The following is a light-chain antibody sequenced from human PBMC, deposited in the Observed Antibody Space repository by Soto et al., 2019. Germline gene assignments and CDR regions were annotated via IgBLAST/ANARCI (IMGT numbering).Light chain of an antibody. V-gene: IGLV9-49*01. Sequence: QSVLTQPPSASASLGASVTLTCTLSSGYSNYKVDWYQQRPGKGTRFVMRVGTGGIVGSKGDGIPDRFSVLGSGLNRYLTIKNIQEEDESDYHCGADHGSGSNFVSVVFGGGTKLTVL. CDR3: GADHGSGSNFVSVV. CDR2: VGTGGIVG. CDR1: SGYSNYK. J-gene: IGLJ2*01.